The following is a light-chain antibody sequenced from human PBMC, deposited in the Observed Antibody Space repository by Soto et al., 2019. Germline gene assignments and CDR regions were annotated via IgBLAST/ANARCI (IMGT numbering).Light chain of an antibody. Sequence: QSALTQPRSVCGSPGQSVTISCTGTSSDVGGYNYVSWYQQHPGKAPKLMIYDVNKRPSGVPDRFSGSKSGNTASLTISGLQAEDEADYYCCSYAGSYTYVFGTGTKLTVL. J-gene: IGLJ1*01. V-gene: IGLV2-11*01. CDR2: DVN. CDR1: SSDVGGYNY. CDR3: CSYAGSYTYV.